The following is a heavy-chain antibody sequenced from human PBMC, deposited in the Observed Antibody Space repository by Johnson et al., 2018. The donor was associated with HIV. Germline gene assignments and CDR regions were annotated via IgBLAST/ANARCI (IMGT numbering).Heavy chain of an antibody. D-gene: IGHD3-9*01. Sequence: QVQLVESGGGVVQPGRSLRLSCAASGFTFSSYAMHWVRQAPGKGLEWVAVISYDGSNKYYADSVKGRFTISRDNSKNTLYLQMNSLRAEDTAVYYCAKEVGGLVNNAFDIWGQGTMVTVSS. CDR1: GFTFSSYA. CDR3: AKEVGGLVNNAFDI. J-gene: IGHJ3*02. V-gene: IGHV3-30*04. CDR2: ISYDGSNK.